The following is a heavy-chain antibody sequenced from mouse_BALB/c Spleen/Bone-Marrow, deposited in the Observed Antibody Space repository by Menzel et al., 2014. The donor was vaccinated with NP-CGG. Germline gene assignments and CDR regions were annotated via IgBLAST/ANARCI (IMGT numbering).Heavy chain of an antibody. CDR3: TREGDSPFAY. V-gene: IGHV1S81*02. Sequence: QVQLQQPGAELVKPGASVKLSCKASGYTFTSYYMYWVKQRPGQGLEWIGEINPSNGGTNFDEKFKSKATLTVDKSSSTACMQLGRRTSEDSAVYCGTREGDSPFAYWGQGTLVTVSA. J-gene: IGHJ3*01. CDR1: GYTFTSYY. D-gene: IGHD2-13*01. CDR2: INPSNGGT.